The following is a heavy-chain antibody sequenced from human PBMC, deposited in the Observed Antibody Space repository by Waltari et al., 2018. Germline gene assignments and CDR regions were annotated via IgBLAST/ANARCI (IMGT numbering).Heavy chain of an antibody. V-gene: IGHV1-2*02. Sequence: QVQLVQSGAEVKKPGASVKVSCKASGYTFTGYYMHWVRQAPGQGLEWMGWINPNSGGTNYAQKCQGRVTMTRDTSSSTAYMELSRLRSDDTAVYYCARAYGSGSYYNDHFDYWGQGTLVTVSS. D-gene: IGHD3-10*01. CDR3: ARAYGSGSYYNDHFDY. CDR2: INPNSGGT. J-gene: IGHJ4*02. CDR1: GYTFTGYY.